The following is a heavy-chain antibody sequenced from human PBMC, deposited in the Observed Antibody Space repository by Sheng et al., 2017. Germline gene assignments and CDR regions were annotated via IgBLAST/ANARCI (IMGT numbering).Heavy chain of an antibody. CDR2: IGGSGVST. CDR1: GFTFSTYD. Sequence: EVQLVESGGGLVQPGGTLRLSCAASGFTFSTYDMTWVRQAPGTGLEWVSVIGGSGVSTNYAVSVKGRFTISRDNSKNTLYLQMNSLRAEDTAVYYCAKAAARPGFYYYYMDVWGKGTTVTVSS. J-gene: IGHJ6*03. CDR3: AKAAARPGFYYYYMDV. V-gene: IGHV3-23*04. D-gene: IGHD6-6*01.